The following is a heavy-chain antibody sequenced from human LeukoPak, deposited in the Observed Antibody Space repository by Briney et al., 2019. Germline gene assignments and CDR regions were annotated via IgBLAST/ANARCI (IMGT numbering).Heavy chain of an antibody. D-gene: IGHD3-10*01. CDR2: INSDGSMT. J-gene: IGHJ4*02. CDR3: VRLLDLDY. V-gene: IGHV3-74*01. Sequence: AGGSLRLSCAASGFTFSRYWMHWVRQAPRKGLVWVSRINSDGSMTDYADPVKGRFTISRDNAENTLYLQMNSPKAEDTAVYYCVRLLDLDYWGQGTLVTVSS. CDR1: GFTFSRYW.